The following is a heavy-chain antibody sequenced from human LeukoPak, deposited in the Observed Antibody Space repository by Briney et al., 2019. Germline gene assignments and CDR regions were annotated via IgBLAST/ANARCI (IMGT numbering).Heavy chain of an antibody. D-gene: IGHD3-10*01. CDR1: GGSISSSSGY. CDR2: IYYSGST. V-gene: IGHV4-39*01. CDR3: ASSLFVTYYYVSGSYYTPPLYTFY. Sequence: SETLSLTCTVSGGSISSSSGYWGWIRQPPGKGPEWIGSIYYSGSTYYNPSLKSRVTISVDTSKNQFSLKLSSVTAADTAVYYCASSLFVTYYYVSGSYYTPPLYTFYSGQGTLVTVSS. J-gene: IGHJ4*02.